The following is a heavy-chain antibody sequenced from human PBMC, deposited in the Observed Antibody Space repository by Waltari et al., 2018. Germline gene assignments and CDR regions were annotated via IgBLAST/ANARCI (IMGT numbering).Heavy chain of an antibody. CDR3: TRDTPHAWFNP. J-gene: IGHJ5*02. CDR1: GFSFGSGW. Sequence: EVQLVQSGGGLVQPGGSLRLSCVGSGFSFGSGWMHWVRQTPGKGLVWVFSMYHAGADIKYAEFVEGRFTVSRDNAKNTLSLQMNSLRTEDTAVYYCTRDTPHAWFNPWGQGTLVTVSS. CDR2: MYHAGADI. V-gene: IGHV3-74*01.